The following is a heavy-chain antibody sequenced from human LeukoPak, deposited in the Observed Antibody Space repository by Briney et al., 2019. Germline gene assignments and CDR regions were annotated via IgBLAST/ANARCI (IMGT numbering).Heavy chain of an antibody. J-gene: IGHJ4*02. V-gene: IGHV1-2*02. CDR2: INPDSGGT. CDR1: GYTFTGYY. D-gene: IGHD2-2*02. Sequence: ASVKVSCKASGYTFTGYYMHWVRQAPGQGLEWMGWINPDSGGTNYAQKFQGRVTMTRDTSISTAYMELSRLTSDDTAVYFCARLNIPMGTFDYWGQGTLVTVSS. CDR3: ARLNIPMGTFDY.